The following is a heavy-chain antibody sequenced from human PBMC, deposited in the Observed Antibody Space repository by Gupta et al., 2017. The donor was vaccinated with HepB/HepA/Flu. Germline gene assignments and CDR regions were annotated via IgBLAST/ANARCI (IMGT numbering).Heavy chain of an antibody. V-gene: IGHV3-48*02. Sequence: EVQLVESGGGLEQPGGSLRLSCAASGFTFSSYSMNWVRQAPGKGLEWVSYISSSSSPIYYADSVKGRFTISRDNAKNSLYLQMNSLRDEDTAVYYCARSRHCTTTSCYSGRDYWGQGTLVTVSS. CDR1: GFTFSSYS. J-gene: IGHJ4*02. CDR2: ISSSSSPI. D-gene: IGHD2-2*02. CDR3: ARSRHCTTTSCYSGRDY.